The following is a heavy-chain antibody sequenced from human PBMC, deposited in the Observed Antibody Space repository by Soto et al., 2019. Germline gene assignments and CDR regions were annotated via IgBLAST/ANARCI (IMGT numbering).Heavy chain of an antibody. CDR2: TYYRSNWRH. D-gene: IGHD6-19*01. Sequence: SQTLSLTYAIAGESVSSNTAAWNWIRSSPSRGLEWLGRTYYRSNWRHDYAVSVKSRITVNPDTSKNHFSLQLNSVTPDDTAVYYCARGVAGTGFDLWGQGTLVTVSS. J-gene: IGHJ4*02. V-gene: IGHV6-1*01. CDR1: GESVSSNTAA. CDR3: ARGVAGTGFDL.